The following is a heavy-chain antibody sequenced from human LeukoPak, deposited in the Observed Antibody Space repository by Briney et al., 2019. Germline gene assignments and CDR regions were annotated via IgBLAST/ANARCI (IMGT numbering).Heavy chain of an antibody. CDR2: INPNSGGT. CDR3: ATQLAAAYYYYGMDV. J-gene: IGHJ6*02. CDR1: GYTFTGYY. D-gene: IGHD6-13*01. Sequence: ASVKVSCKASGYTFTGYYMHWVRQAPGQGLEWMGWINPNSGGTNYAQKFQGRVTMTRDTSISTAYMELSRLRSDDTAVYYCATQLAAAYYYYGMDVWGQGTTVTVSS. V-gene: IGHV1-2*02.